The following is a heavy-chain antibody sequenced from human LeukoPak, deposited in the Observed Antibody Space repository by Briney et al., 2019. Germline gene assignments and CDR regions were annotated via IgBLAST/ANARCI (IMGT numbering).Heavy chain of an antibody. Sequence: GGSLRLSCTAPGFAFSFSASGIHWVRQAPGKGLEWVAFIQNDATEKSYADSVKGRCTTSRDNSKSTLYLQMNSLRADDTAVYFCAKWMSRVQAFDIWGQGTMVTVSS. D-gene: IGHD5-12*01. V-gene: IGHV3-30*02. CDR3: AKWMSRVQAFDI. CDR1: GFAFSFSASG. CDR2: IQNDATEK. J-gene: IGHJ3*02.